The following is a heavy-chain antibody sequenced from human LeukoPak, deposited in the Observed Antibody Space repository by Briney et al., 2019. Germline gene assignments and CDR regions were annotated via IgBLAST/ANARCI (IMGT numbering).Heavy chain of an antibody. J-gene: IGHJ3*02. Sequence: GESLKISCKGSGSSFTSYWIGWVRPMPGKGLGWMGIIYPGDSDTRYSPSFQGQVTISADKSISTAYLQWSSLKASDTAMYYCARALKSDAFDIWGQGTMVTVSS. V-gene: IGHV5-51*01. CDR1: GSSFTSYW. CDR2: IYPGDSDT. CDR3: ARALKSDAFDI.